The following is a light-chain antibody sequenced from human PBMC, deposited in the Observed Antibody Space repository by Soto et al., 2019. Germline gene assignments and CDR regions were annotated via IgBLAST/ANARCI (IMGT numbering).Light chain of an antibody. J-gene: IGKJ2*01. CDR3: QQYKDWPTYT. CDR2: GAS. Sequence: EILMTQSQATLSFSPGERATLSCRASQRISSNVAWYQPKPGQAPRLLIYGASTRATGVPARFSGGGSGTEFTLTISSLQSEDFAVYFCQQYKDWPTYTFGQGTKLEIK. V-gene: IGKV3-15*01. CDR1: QRISSN.